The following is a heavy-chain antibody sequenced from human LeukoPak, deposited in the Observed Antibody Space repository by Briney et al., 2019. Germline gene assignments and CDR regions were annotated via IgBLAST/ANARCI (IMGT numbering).Heavy chain of an antibody. Sequence: ASVTVSCKASGYTFTDYYIHWVRQAPGQGLEWMGRINPKNGDTNFPQKFQGRVTMTRDTSISTAYMELSRLRSDDTAVYYCVVGRGKAAGTWEVFDYWGQGTLVTVSS. D-gene: IGHD6-13*01. CDR3: VVGRGKAAGTWEVFDY. CDR2: INPKNGDT. CDR1: GYTFTDYY. V-gene: IGHV1-2*06. J-gene: IGHJ4*02.